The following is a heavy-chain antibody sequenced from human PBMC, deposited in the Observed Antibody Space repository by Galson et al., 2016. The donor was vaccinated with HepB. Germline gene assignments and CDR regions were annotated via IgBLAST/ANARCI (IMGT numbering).Heavy chain of an antibody. CDR3: ARQVGATHDH. CDR1: GYSFAKYW. J-gene: IGHJ4*02. V-gene: IGHV5-51*01. CDR2: IYPGDSDT. D-gene: IGHD1-26*01. Sequence: GAEVKKPGESLKISCQGSGYSFAKYWIVWVRQMPGKGLEWMGIIYPGDSDTTYSPSFQGQATISADKSISTAYLQWSSLKASDTAMYYCARQVGATHDHWGQGTLVTVSS.